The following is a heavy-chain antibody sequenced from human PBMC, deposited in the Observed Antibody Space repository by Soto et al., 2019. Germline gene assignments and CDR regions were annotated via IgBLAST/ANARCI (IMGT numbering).Heavy chain of an antibody. Sequence: VWSLRLSCTASEITLNIYWMHWIRQAPGKGLVWVSRINPESTTLTYADSVTGRFTISRDSAKNTLYLQMNGLSAEDTAIYYCTKDNSGDLDAWDQGTRLTVAS. CDR2: INPESTTL. V-gene: IGHV3-74*01. CDR1: EITLNIYW. D-gene: IGHD4-17*01. CDR3: TKDNSGDLDA. J-gene: IGHJ5*02.